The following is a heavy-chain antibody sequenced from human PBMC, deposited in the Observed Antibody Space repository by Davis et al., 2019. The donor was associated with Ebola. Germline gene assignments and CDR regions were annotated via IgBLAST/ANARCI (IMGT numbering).Heavy chain of an antibody. D-gene: IGHD1-1*01. V-gene: IGHV1-8*01. CDR2: MNPNSGNT. CDR3: ARAQFPTTSDH. J-gene: IGHJ4*02. CDR1: AYTFTSYD. Sequence: SVTVSCKASAYTFTSYDINWVRQAPGQGLEWMGWMNPNSGNTGYAQKFQGRVTMTRNTSISTAYMELSSLRSDDTAVYYCARAQFPTTSDHWGQGTLVTVSS.